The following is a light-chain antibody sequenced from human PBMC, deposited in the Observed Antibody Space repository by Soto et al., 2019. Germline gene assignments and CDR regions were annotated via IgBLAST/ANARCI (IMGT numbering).Light chain of an antibody. CDR1: QGISNF. Sequence: DIQMTQSPSSLSASVGDRVTITCRASQGISNFLAWYQQKPRKVPKLLISAASTLQSGVPSRFSGSGAGTDFTLTITSLQPEDVATYYCQKYSSVITFGQGTRLEIK. CDR3: QKYSSVIT. CDR2: AAS. V-gene: IGKV1-27*01. J-gene: IGKJ5*01.